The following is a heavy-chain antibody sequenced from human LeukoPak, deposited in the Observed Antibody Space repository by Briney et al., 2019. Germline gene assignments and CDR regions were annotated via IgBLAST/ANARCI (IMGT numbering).Heavy chain of an antibody. V-gene: IGHV1-8*01. CDR3: ARGVPRYCRSPVRATADICGVY. D-gene: IGHD2-2*01. CDR2: MNPNSGDT. Sequence: GSVRDSCKAPGYTFTSYDINGVRQAPGEGLERRGWMNPNSGDTGYAQKFQGRVAMTRDTSISTAYMELSGLRSEDTAVYYCARGVPRYCRSPVRATADICGVYWGQGTVVIVSS. J-gene: IGHJ4*02. CDR1: GYTFTSYD.